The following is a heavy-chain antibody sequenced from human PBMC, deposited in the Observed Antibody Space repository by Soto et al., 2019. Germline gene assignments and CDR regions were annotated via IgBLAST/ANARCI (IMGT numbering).Heavy chain of an antibody. CDR2: IYTSGST. CDR1: GGSISSYY. Sequence: QVQLQESGPGLVKPSETLSLTCTVSGGSISSYYWSWIRQPAGKGLEWIGRIYTSGSTNYHPSLTSRVTMSVDTSKNQFSLKLSSVTAADTAVYYCARARYCSSTSCQYFDYWGQGTLVTVSS. CDR3: ARARYCSSTSCQYFDY. D-gene: IGHD2-2*01. J-gene: IGHJ4*02. V-gene: IGHV4-4*07.